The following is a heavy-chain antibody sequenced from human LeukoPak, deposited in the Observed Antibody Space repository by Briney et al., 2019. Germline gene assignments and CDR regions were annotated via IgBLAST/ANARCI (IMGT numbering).Heavy chain of an antibody. CDR3: ARSLPLPQLDY. J-gene: IGHJ4*02. V-gene: IGHV4-34*01. CDR2: INHSGST. CDR1: GGSFSGYY. Sequence: PSETLSLTCAVYGGSFSGYYWSWIRQPPGKGLERIGEINHSGSTNYNPSLTSRVTISVDTSKNQFSLKLTSVTAADTAVYYCARSLPLPQLDYWGQGTLVTVSS.